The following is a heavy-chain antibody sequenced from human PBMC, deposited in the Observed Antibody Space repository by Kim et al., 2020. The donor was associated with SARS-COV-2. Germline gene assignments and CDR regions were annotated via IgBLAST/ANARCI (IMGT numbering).Heavy chain of an antibody. J-gene: IGHJ5*02. CDR3: ARDQDLPWFDP. CDR1: GFTFSSYS. V-gene: IGHV3-48*02. CDR2: ISSSSSTI. Sequence: GGPLRLSCAASGFTFSSYSMNWVRQAPGKGLEWVSYISSSSSTIYYADSVKGRFTISRDNAKISLYLQMNSLIDEDTAVYYCARDQDLPWFDPWGQGTLVTVSS.